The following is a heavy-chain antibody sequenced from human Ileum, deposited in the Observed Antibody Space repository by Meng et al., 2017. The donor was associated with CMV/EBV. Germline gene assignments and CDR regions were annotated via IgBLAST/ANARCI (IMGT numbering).Heavy chain of an antibody. D-gene: IGHD3-16*01. V-gene: IGHV3-30*02. J-gene: IGHJ5*02. Sequence: GGSLRLSCAASGFTFSSYEMHWVRQAPGKGLEWVAVIRNDGTNKYYADSVKGRFTVSRDNSKSTLYLQMNGLRVEDTAVYYCFWGDLWGQGTLVTVSS. CDR2: IRNDGTNK. CDR1: GFTFSSYE. CDR3: FWGDL.